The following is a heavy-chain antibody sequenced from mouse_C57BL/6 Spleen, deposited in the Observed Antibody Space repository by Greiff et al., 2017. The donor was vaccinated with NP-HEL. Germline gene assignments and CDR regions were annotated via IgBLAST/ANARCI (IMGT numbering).Heavy chain of an antibody. V-gene: IGHV5-9-1*02. D-gene: IGHD2-14*01. CDR3: TRDLERGYVAY. CDR1: GFTFSSYA. J-gene: IGHJ2*01. CDR2: ISSGGDYI. Sequence: EVQRVESGEGLVKPGGSLKLSCAASGFTFSSYAMSWVRQTPEKRLEWVAYISSGGDYIYYADTVKGRFTISRDNARNTLYLQMSSMTYEDTDMYYCTRDLERGYVAYGGQGTTLTVAA.